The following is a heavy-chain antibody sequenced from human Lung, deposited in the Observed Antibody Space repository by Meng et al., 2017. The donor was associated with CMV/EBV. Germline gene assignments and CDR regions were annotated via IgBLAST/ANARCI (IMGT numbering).Heavy chain of an antibody. CDR1: GGSISSGGFY. D-gene: IGHD4-17*01. CDR3: ARTNYGDYNWFDP. CDR2: IYYSGST. V-gene: IGHV4-31*03. J-gene: IGHJ5*02. Sequence: VHLHQQGPVLVKPYQTLALWCPVSGGSISSGGFYWSWIRQHPGKGLEWIGYIYYSGSTYYNPSLRSRVAISIDTSKNQFSLKLTSVTAADTAVYFCARTNYGDYNWFDPWGQGTLVTVSS.